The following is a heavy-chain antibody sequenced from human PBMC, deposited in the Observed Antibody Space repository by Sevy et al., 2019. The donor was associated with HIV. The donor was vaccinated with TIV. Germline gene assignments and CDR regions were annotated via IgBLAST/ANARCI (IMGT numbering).Heavy chain of an antibody. J-gene: IGHJ4*02. D-gene: IGHD3-22*01. CDR1: EFRLSNYA. Sequence: GGSLRLSCVASEFRLSNYAMNWVRQAPGKGLEWVSGISGSGGSSYYADSVKGRFTISRDNSKNRLYLQMNSLRAEDTAMYYCAKDLYYDNSLFDYWGQGILVTVSS. CDR2: ISGSGGSS. V-gene: IGHV3-23*01. CDR3: AKDLYYDNSLFDY.